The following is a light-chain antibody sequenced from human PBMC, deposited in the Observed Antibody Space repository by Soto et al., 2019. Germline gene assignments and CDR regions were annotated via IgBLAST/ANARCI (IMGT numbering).Light chain of an antibody. Sequence: VRTQSPATLSVSPGERVTLSCRASQSVRSNLAWYQQRPGQAPRVLISAASTRAADIPDRFSGSGSGTDFTLTINRLEPEDFAVYYCQQYDYSPRTFGQGTKVDIK. CDR3: QQYDYSPRT. CDR1: QSVRSN. J-gene: IGKJ1*01. CDR2: AAS. V-gene: IGKV3D-15*01.